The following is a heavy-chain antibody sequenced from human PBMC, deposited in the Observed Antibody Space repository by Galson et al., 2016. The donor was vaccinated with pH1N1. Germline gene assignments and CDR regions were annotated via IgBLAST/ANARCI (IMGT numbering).Heavy chain of an antibody. D-gene: IGHD2-15*01. V-gene: IGHV5-51*01. CDR3: TRLDRYCSGGTCFTNWFDP. CDR2: VYPGDSNT. CDR1: GYNFTTYW. J-gene: IGHJ5*02. Sequence: QSGAEVKKPGESLKISCKGSGYNFTTYWIGWVRQMPGKGLGWMGIVYPGDSNTKYSPSFQGRVTFSADKSISTAYLQWNSLKASDTAIYYCTRLDRYCSGGTCFTNWFDPWGQGTLVTVSS.